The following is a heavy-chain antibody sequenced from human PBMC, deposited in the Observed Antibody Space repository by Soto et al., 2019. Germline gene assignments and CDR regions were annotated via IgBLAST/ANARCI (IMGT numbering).Heavy chain of an antibody. Sequence: TVSNNYMTWVRQAPGKGLEWVSFIYSSGSTYYADSVKGRFTISRDNFKNTLYLQMNSLRAEDTAVYYCARGYSYTQPVFDYWGLGTLVTVSS. CDR1: TVSNNY. CDR3: ARGYSYTQPVFDY. D-gene: IGHD5-18*01. CDR2: IYSSGST. V-gene: IGHV3-53*01. J-gene: IGHJ4*02.